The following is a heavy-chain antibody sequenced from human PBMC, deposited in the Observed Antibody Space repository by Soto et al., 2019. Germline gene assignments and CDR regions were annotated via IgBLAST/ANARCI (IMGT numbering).Heavy chain of an antibody. J-gene: IGHJ4*02. V-gene: IGHV3-74*01. CDR3: ARASGSSGYYSFDY. Sequence: PGGSLRLSCAASGFTFSSYWMHWVRQAPGKGLVWVSRINSDGSSTSYADSVKGRFTISRDNAKNTLYLQMNSLRAEDTAVYYCARASGSSGYYSFDYWGQGTLVTVSS. CDR2: INSDGSST. CDR1: GFTFSSYW. D-gene: IGHD3-22*01.